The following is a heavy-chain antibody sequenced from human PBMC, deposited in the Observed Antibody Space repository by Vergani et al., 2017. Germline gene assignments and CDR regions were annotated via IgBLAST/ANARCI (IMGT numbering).Heavy chain of an antibody. CDR2: ISSNGGST. Sequence: EVQLVESGGGLVQPGGSLRLSCSASGFTFSSYAMHWVRQAPGKGLEYVSAISSNGGSTYYADSVKGRFTISRDNSKNTLYLQMSSLRAEDTAVYYCARGKERWLQFHTLDYWGQGTLVTVSS. CDR1: GFTFSSYA. V-gene: IGHV3-64D*06. CDR3: ARGKERWLQFHTLDY. J-gene: IGHJ4*02. D-gene: IGHD5-24*01.